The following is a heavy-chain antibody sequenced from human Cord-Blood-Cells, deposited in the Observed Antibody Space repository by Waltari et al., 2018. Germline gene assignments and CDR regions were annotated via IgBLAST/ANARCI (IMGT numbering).Heavy chain of an antibody. CDR1: GFTFSSYG. V-gene: IGHV3-33*01. Sequence: QVQLVESGGGVVQPGRSLRLSCAASGFTFSSYGMHWVRQAPGKGLEWVAVIWYDGSNKYYADSVKGLLTISRDNSKNTLYLQMNSLRAEDTAVYYCARDSAYYYDSSGDAFDIWGQGTMVTVSS. CDR2: IWYDGSNK. J-gene: IGHJ3*02. CDR3: ARDSAYYYDSSGDAFDI. D-gene: IGHD3-22*01.